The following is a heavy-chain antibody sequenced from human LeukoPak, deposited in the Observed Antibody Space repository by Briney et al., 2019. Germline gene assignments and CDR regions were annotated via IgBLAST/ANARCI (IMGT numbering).Heavy chain of an antibody. J-gene: IGHJ4*02. CDR1: GFTFSSYA. Sequence: GGSLRLSCAASGFTFSSYAMHWVRQAPGKGLEWVAVISYDGSNKYYADSVKGRFTISRDNSKNTLYLQMNSLRAEDTAVYYCARGPSVRYSSSWYYFDYWGQGTLVTVSS. D-gene: IGHD6-13*01. V-gene: IGHV3-30-3*01. CDR2: ISYDGSNK. CDR3: ARGPSVRYSSSWYYFDY.